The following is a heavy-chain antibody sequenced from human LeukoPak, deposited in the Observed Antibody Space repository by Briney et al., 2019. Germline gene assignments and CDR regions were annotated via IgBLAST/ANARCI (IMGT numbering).Heavy chain of an antibody. CDR1: GGTLSSYA. Sequence: SVKVSCKASGGTLSSYAISWVRQAPGQGLEWMGRIIPILGIANYAQKLQGRVTMTTDTSTSTAYMELRSLRSDDTAVYYCARDSDRHCSGGSCYLGHWGQGTLVTVSS. CDR2: IIPILGIA. J-gene: IGHJ4*02. D-gene: IGHD2-15*01. CDR3: ARDSDRHCSGGSCYLGH. V-gene: IGHV1-69*04.